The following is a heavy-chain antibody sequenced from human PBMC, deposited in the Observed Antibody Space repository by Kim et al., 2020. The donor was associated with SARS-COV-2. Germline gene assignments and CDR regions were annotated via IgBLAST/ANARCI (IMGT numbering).Heavy chain of an antibody. D-gene: IGHD6-19*01. V-gene: IGHV1-46*04. CDR2: INPGGGST. CDR3: AGGNSGWENEYYYYYGMDV. CDR1: GYTFTSYY. J-gene: IGHJ6*02. Sequence: ASVKVSCKASGYTFTSYYMHWVRQAPGQGLEWMGIINPGGGSTRYAQKLQGRVTMTRDTSTSTVYMELSSLRSEDTAVYYCAGGNSGWENEYYYYYGMDVWGQGTTVTVSS.